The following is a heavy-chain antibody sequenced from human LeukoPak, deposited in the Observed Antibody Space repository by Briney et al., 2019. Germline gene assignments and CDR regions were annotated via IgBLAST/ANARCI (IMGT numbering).Heavy chain of an antibody. Sequence: GALRLSCAASGFTFSSYAMSWVRQAPGKGLEWVSAISGSGGRTYYADSVKGRFTISRDNSKNTLYLQMNSLRAEDTAVYYCAKSTTYYDFWSGYLDVWGKGTTVTVSS. D-gene: IGHD3-3*01. J-gene: IGHJ6*04. CDR3: AKSTTYYDFWSGYLDV. CDR2: ISGSGGRT. V-gene: IGHV3-23*01. CDR1: GFTFSSYA.